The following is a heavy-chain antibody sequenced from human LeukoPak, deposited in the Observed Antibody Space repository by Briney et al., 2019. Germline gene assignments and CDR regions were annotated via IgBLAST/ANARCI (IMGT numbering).Heavy chain of an antibody. Sequence: SETLSLTCAVSGGSISGSNWWSWVRQPPGKGLAWIGEIYHSGSTNYNPSLKSRVTISVDKSKNQFSLKLSSVTAADTAVYYCARDNYYDSSGYYGGAFDIWGQGTMVTVSS. CDR2: IYHSGST. V-gene: IGHV4-4*02. CDR3: ARDNYYDSSGYYGGAFDI. J-gene: IGHJ3*02. D-gene: IGHD3-22*01. CDR1: GGSISGSNW.